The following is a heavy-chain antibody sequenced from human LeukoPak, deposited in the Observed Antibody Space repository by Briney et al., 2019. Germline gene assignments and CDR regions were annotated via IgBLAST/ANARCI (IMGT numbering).Heavy chain of an antibody. D-gene: IGHD3-10*01. Sequence: TSVTVSCKSSVYTFTTYYMHWVRQAPGQGLEWMGWINPNSGGTNYAQKFQRRVTMTRDTSISTAYMELSRLRSDDTAVYYCARESYYCGQATLLTVSS. CDR3: ARESYY. CDR1: VYTFTTYY. CDR2: INPNSGGT. J-gene: IGHJ1*01. V-gene: IGHV1-2*02.